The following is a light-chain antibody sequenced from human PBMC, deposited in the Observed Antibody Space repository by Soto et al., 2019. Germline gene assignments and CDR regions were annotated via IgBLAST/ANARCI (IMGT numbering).Light chain of an antibody. CDR2: GVS. V-gene: IGLV2-8*01. Sequence: QSALTQPPSASGSPGQSVTISCTGTSSDVGGYDYVSWYQQYPGKAPKLMIYGVSKRPSGVPDRFSGSKSGNTASLTVSGLQAEDEADYYCSSYVGSNNFYVFGTGTQLTVL. CDR1: SSDVGGYDY. CDR3: SSYVGSNNFYV. J-gene: IGLJ1*01.